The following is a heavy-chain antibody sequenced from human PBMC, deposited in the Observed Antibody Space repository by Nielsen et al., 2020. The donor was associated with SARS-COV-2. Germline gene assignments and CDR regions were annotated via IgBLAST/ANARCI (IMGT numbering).Heavy chain of an antibody. CDR2: ISGSGGNKYYASGGSK. D-gene: IGHD3-10*01. V-gene: IGHV3-23*01. CDR3: AKRRSGLWFGELLPNDDY. CDR1: GFTFSSYA. J-gene: IGHJ4*02. Sequence: GESLKISCAASGFTFSSYAMSWVRQAPGKGLEWVSAISGSGGNKYYASGGSKYYADSVKGRFTISRDNSKNTLYLQMNSLRAEDTAVYYCAKRRSGLWFGELLPNDDYWGQGTLVTVS.